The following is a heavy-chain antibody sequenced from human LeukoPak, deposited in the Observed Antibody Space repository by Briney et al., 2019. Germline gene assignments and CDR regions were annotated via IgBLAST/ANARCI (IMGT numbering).Heavy chain of an antibody. CDR3: ARGSGTAAAQTFDI. D-gene: IGHD6-13*01. CDR1: GGSISSGGYH. V-gene: IGHV4-31*03. J-gene: IGHJ5*02. Sequence: SQTLSLTCTVSGGSISSGGYHWSWIRHHPGKGLEWIGYIYYSGSTYYNPSLKGRLTISVDTSKNQFSLRLSSVTAADTAVYYCARGSGTAAAQTFDIWGQGALVTVSS. CDR2: IYYSGST.